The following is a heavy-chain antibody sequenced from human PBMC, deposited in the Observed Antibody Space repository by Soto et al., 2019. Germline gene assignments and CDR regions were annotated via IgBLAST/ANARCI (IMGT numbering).Heavy chain of an antibody. CDR2: ISSSSSYI. V-gene: IGHV3-21*01. D-gene: IGHD6-13*01. J-gene: IGHJ6*02. CDR3: ARGAAAGKYYYYGMDV. CDR1: GFTFSSYS. Sequence: EVQLVESGGGLVKPGGSLRLSCAASGFTFSSYSMNWVRQAPGKGLEWVSSISSSSSYIYYADSVKGRFTISRDNAKNSLYLQMNSLRAEDTAVYYCARGAAAGKYYYYGMDVWGRGTTVTVSS.